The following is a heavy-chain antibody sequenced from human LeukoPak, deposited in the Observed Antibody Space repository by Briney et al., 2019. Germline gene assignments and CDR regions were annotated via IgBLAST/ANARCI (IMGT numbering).Heavy chain of an antibody. CDR3: ARVTGYYYGSGIYPYYFDY. CDR1: GFTFSSYG. J-gene: IGHJ4*02. D-gene: IGHD3-10*01. V-gene: IGHV3-30*03. Sequence: GGSLRLSCAASGFTFSSYGMHWVRQAPGKGLEWVAVISYDGSNKYYADSVKGRFTISRDNSKNTLYLQMNSLRAEDTAVYYCARVTGYYYGSGIYPYYFDYWGQGTLVTVSS. CDR2: ISYDGSNK.